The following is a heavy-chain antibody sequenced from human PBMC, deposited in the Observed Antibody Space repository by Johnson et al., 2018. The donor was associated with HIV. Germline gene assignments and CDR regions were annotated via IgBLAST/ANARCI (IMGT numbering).Heavy chain of an antibody. Sequence: VQLVESGGGVVQPGRSLRLSCAASGFTVSSNYMSWVRQAPGKGLEWVSVIYSGGSTYYADSVKGRFTISRDNSKNTLYLQMNSLRAEDTAVYYCAKDPSALSITGTSDAFDMWGQGTMVTVSS. J-gene: IGHJ3*02. CDR1: GFTVSSNY. D-gene: IGHD1-20*01. CDR3: AKDPSALSITGTSDAFDM. V-gene: IGHV3-66*01. CDR2: IYSGGST.